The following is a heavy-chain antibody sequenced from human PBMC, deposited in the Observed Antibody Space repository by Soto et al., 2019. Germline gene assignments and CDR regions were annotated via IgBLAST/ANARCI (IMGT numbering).Heavy chain of an antibody. Sequence: EVQLVESGGGLVQPGGSLKLSCAASGFTFSGSAMHWVRQASGKGLEWVGRIRSKANSYATAYAASVEGRFTISRDDSKNTAYLQMNSLKTEDTAVYYRSKSGYLAAFEIWGQGTMVTVSS. CDR2: IRSKANSYAT. CDR3: SKSGYLAAFEI. D-gene: IGHD3-3*01. V-gene: IGHV3-73*01. J-gene: IGHJ3*02. CDR1: GFTFSGSA.